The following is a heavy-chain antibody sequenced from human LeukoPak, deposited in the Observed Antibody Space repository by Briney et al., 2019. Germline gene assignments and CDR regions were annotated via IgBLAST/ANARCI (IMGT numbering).Heavy chain of an antibody. Sequence: ASVKVSCKASGYTFTGYYMHWVRQAPGQGLEWMGWINPNSGGTNYAQKFQGRVTMTRDTSISTAYMELSRLRSDDTAVYYCARVTTTVVTSFDYWGQATLVTVSS. CDR3: ARVTTTVVTSFDY. J-gene: IGHJ4*02. D-gene: IGHD4-23*01. CDR1: GYTFTGYY. V-gene: IGHV1-2*02. CDR2: INPNSGGT.